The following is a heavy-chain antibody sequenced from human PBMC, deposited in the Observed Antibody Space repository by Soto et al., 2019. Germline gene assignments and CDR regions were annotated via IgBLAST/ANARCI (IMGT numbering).Heavy chain of an antibody. CDR2: ISPYNGNT. CDR3: AREGGVWGSFRYFDY. Sequence: QVQLVQSGVEVQKPGASVKVSCKASGYTFTSYVINWLRQAPGQGLEWMGGISPYNGNTNYGQKLQGRVTMTTDTSTSIAYMELRSLRSDDTAVYYCAREGGVWGSFRYFDYWGQGTLVTVSS. CDR1: GYTFTSYV. D-gene: IGHD3-16*02. V-gene: IGHV1-18*04. J-gene: IGHJ4*02.